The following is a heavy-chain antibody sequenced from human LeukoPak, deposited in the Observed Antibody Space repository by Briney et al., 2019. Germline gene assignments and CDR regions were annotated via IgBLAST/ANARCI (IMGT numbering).Heavy chain of an antibody. V-gene: IGHV1-69*02. D-gene: IGHD2-2*01. J-gene: IGHJ4*02. CDR3: ATRLGYCSSTSCPRDFDY. CDR1: GGTFSSYT. CDR2: IIPILGIA. Sequence: SVKVSCKASGGTFSSYTISWVRQAPGQGLEWMGRIIPILGIANYAQKFQGRVTITAGKSTSTAYMELSSLRSEDTAVYYCATRLGYCSSTSCPRDFDYWGQGTLVTVSS.